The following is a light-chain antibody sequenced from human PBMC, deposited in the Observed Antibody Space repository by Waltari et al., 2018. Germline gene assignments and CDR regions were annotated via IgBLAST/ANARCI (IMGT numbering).Light chain of an antibody. V-gene: IGLV2-23*02. CDR3: CSFAGYGIYV. J-gene: IGLJ1*01. CDR1: ADNVDILYL. Sequence: QSALTQPASVSGSLGQSIPISCRETADNVDILYLVSWYQRHPGRAPRLLIYDITQRPSGISDRFSGSKSGKTASLTISGLQAEDEADYYCCSFAGYGIYVFGSGTHVTVL. CDR2: DIT.